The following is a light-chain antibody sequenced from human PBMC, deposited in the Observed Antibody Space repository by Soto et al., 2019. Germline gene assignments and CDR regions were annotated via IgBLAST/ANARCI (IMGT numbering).Light chain of an antibody. CDR2: DVT. V-gene: IGLV2-14*03. CDR1: SSDVGGYDH. CDR3: SSYTNKDTRL. Sequence: QSVLAQPASVSGSPGQSITISCTGTSSDVGGYDHVSWYQQHPGKAPKLIIYDVTVRPSGISPRFSGSKSDNTASLAVSGLQPEDEADYYCSSYTNKDTRLFGGGTKVTVL. J-gene: IGLJ3*02.